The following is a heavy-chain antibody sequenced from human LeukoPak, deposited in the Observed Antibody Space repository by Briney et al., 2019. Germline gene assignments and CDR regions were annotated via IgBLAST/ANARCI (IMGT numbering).Heavy chain of an antibody. D-gene: IGHD3-10*01. V-gene: IGHV3-21*01. CDR1: GFTFSSYA. J-gene: IGHJ4*02. CDR2: ISSSSSYI. CDR3: ARDHSKAYGSGSPPYR. Sequence: GGSLRLSCAASGFTFSSYAMNWVRQAPGKGLEWVSSISSSSSYIYYADSVKGRFTISRDNAKNSLYLQMNSLRAEDTAVYYCARDHSKAYGSGSPPYRWGQGTLVTVSS.